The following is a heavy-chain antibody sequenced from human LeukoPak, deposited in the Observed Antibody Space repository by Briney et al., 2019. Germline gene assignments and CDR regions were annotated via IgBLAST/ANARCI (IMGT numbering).Heavy chain of an antibody. J-gene: IGHJ4*02. CDR1: GFTFSSYA. CDR2: ISGSGGST. Sequence: GGSLRLSCAASGFTFSSYAMSWVRQAPGKGLEWVSAISGSGGSTYYADSVKGRFTISRDNSKNTLYLQMNSLRAEDTAVYYCAKDRLSYSSGWYCPYWGQGTLVTVSS. CDR3: AKDRLSYSSGWYCPY. D-gene: IGHD6-19*01. V-gene: IGHV3-23*01.